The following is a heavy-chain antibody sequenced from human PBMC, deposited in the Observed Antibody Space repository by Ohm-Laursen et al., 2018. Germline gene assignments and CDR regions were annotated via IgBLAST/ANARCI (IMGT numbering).Heavy chain of an antibody. CDR3: VRAPDLGAARHNWFDP. CDR1: GGSISSYF. V-gene: IGHV4-59*01. Sequence: GTLSLTCTVSGGSISSYFWNWIRQPPGKGLEWIGDIYHSGSTNYNPSLKSRVTISVDTSKNSFSIKLISVTAADTAVYYCVRAPDLGAARHNWFDPWGQGTPVTVSS. J-gene: IGHJ5*02. D-gene: IGHD1-26*01. CDR2: IYHSGST.